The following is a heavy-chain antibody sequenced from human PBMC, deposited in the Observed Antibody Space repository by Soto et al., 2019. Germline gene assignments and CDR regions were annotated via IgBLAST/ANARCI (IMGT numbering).Heavy chain of an antibody. CDR1: GFTFSSYA. CDR3: AKGVPGIAVAGTGYFQH. Sequence: EVQLLESGGGLVQPGGSLRLSCAASGFTFSSYAMSWVRQAPGKGLEWVSGISGSGDSTYYADSVKGRFTISRDNSKNTLYLPLNSLRGEGTAVYYCAKGVPGIAVAGTGYFQHWGQGTLVTVSS. CDR2: ISGSGDST. J-gene: IGHJ1*01. D-gene: IGHD6-19*01. V-gene: IGHV3-23*01.